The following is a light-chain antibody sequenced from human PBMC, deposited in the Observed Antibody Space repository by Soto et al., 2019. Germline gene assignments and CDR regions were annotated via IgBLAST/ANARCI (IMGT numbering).Light chain of an antibody. Sequence: DIQMTQSPSSLSASAGDRVTITCRASQSISSYLNWYQQKPGKAPKLLIYAASSLQSGVPSRFSGSGSGTDFTLTISSLQPEDFATYYCQQSYSTPPYTFGQGTQLEIK. CDR3: QQSYSTPPYT. CDR1: QSISSY. J-gene: IGKJ2*01. V-gene: IGKV1-39*01. CDR2: AAS.